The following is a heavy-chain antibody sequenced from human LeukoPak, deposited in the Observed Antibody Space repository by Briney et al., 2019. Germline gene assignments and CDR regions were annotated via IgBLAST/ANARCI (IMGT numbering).Heavy chain of an antibody. CDR1: GFPFSTYS. CDR2: ISKSSRTI. D-gene: IGHD6-13*01. CDR3: ARDFTGIATTGLGGIFDY. V-gene: IGHV3-48*04. J-gene: IGHJ4*02. Sequence: PGGSLRLSCAGSGFPFSTYSMNWVRQAPGKGLEWVSYISKSSRTIYHADSVKGRFTISRDNAKKSLYLQMNSLRAEDTAVYYCARDFTGIATTGLGGIFDYWGQGTLVTVSS.